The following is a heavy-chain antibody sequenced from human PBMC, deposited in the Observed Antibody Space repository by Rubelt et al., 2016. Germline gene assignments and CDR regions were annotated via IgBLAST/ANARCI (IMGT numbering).Heavy chain of an antibody. D-gene: IGHD6-25*01. Sequence: EVRLVESGGGLVQPGGSLRLSCAASGFGFSGHWMSWVRQAPGKGLEWVADITQCGNENYYVASVKCRFTISRDNAKNSPFLQWNSLRAEDTAVYYCASDSAGWGQGTLVTVSS. CDR3: ASDSAG. CDR1: GFGFSGHW. V-gene: IGHV3-7*01. CDR2: ITQCGNEN. J-gene: IGHJ4*02.